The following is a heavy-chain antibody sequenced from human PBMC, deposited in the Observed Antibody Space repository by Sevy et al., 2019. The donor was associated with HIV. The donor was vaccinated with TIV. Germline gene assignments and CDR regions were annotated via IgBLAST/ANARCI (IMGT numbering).Heavy chain of an antibody. J-gene: IGHJ6*02. Sequence: GGSLRLSCAASGFTFSSYAMHWVRQAPGKGLEWVAVILYDGSNKYYADSVKGRFTISRDNSKNTLYLQMNSLRAEDTAVYYCARGSRITMVRGDHYGMDVWGQGTTVTVSS. V-gene: IGHV3-30*04. CDR1: GFTFSSYA. CDR2: ILYDGSNK. D-gene: IGHD3-10*01. CDR3: ARGSRITMVRGDHYGMDV.